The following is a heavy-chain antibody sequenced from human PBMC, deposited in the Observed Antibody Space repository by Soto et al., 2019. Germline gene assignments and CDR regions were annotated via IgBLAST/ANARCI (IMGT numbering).Heavy chain of an antibody. D-gene: IGHD1-1*01. Sequence: PGGSLSLSCPASGFPLSDHYMSWIRPAPGKGLEWIGYSSNSGSFTRYADSVKGRFSISRDNAKNSLYLQINSLRGDDTAIYYCVKSGDNYNALDYWGQGTPVTVS. J-gene: IGHJ4*02. V-gene: IGHV3-11*06. CDR2: SSNSGSFT. CDR3: VKSGDNYNALDY. CDR1: GFPLSDHY.